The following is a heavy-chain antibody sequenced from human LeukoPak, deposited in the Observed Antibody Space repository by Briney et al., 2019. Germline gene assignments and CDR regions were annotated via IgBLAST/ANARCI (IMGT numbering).Heavy chain of an antibody. Sequence: ASVKVSCKASGYTFTSYGISWVRQAPGQGLEWMGWISAYNGNTNYAQKLQGRVTMTTDTSTSTAYMELSSLRSEDTAVYYCARAYYDFWSGTRSSFDYWGQGTLVTVSS. CDR3: ARAYYDFWSGTRSSFDY. V-gene: IGHV1-18*01. D-gene: IGHD3-3*01. CDR1: GYTFTSYG. J-gene: IGHJ4*02. CDR2: ISAYNGNT.